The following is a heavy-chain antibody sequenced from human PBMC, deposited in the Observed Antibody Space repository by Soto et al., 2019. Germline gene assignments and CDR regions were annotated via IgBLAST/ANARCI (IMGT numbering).Heavy chain of an antibody. J-gene: IGHJ4*02. V-gene: IGHV3-7*05. D-gene: IGHD6-13*01. CDR2: INLDGSEK. CDR1: GFIFSTYW. Sequence: EVQLVESGGGLVQPGGSLRLSCAASGFIFSTYWMSWVRQAPGKGPEWVANINLDGSEKNYADSVRGRFTISRDNAKNSLYLQMDSLRVEDTAVYYCARDNEGSGWFYWGQVALVTVSS. CDR3: ARDNEGSGWFY.